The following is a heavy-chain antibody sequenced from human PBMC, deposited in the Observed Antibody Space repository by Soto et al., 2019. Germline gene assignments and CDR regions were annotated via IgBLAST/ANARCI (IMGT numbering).Heavy chain of an antibody. CDR3: VRDRGRRGENYGDY. Sequence: EVQLVESGGGLVQPGGSLRLSCAASGFPFSSYWMNWVRQAPGKGLEWVANINQDGSEIYYVDSVKGRFTISRDNSKNSLYLQMNSLRAEDTAFYYCVRDRGRRGENYGDYWGQGTLVTVSS. V-gene: IGHV3-7*05. CDR1: GFPFSSYW. J-gene: IGHJ4*02. CDR2: INQDGSEI. D-gene: IGHD3-10*01.